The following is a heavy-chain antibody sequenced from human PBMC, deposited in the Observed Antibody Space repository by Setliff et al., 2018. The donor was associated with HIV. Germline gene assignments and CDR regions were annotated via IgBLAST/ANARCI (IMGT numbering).Heavy chain of an antibody. CDR1: GGSFSGYY. Sequence: SETLSLTCAVYGGSFSGYYWSWIRQPPGKGLEWIGEINHSGDTYYTPSLTSRVTVSVDTSNNQFSLKLTSVTAADTAAYYCARLLSTRTVGYYFDFWGQGTLVTVSS. CDR2: INHSGDT. D-gene: IGHD1-26*01. CDR3: ARLLSTRTVGYYFDF. J-gene: IGHJ4*02. V-gene: IGHV4-34*01.